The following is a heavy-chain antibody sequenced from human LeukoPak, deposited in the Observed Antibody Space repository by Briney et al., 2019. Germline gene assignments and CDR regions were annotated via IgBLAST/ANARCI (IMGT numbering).Heavy chain of an antibody. D-gene: IGHD3-22*01. CDR1: GDSISSSSSY. J-gene: IGHJ3*02. CDR3: ARETHPPETYYYDSSGYAFDI. Sequence: SETLSLTCTVSGDSISSSSSYWGWIRQPPGKGLEWIGNIYYSGSTYYNPSLKSRVTISVDTSKNQFSLKLSSVTAADTAVYYCARETHPPETYYYDSSGYAFDIWGQGTMVTVSS. V-gene: IGHV4-39*07. CDR2: IYYSGST.